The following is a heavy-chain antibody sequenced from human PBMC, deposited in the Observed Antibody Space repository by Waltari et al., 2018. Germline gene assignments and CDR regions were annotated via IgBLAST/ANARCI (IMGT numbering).Heavy chain of an antibody. CDR3: ARNVDIVATTYFDY. Sequence: QVQLQESGPGLVKPSQTLSLTCTVSGGSISSGSYYWSWIRQPAGKGLEWIGYIYTSGSTNYNPSLKGRVTISVDTSKNQFSLKLSSVTAADTAVYYCARNVDIVATTYFDYWGQGTLVTVSS. CDR2: IYTSGST. V-gene: IGHV4-61*09. J-gene: IGHJ4*02. CDR1: GGSISSGSYY. D-gene: IGHD5-12*01.